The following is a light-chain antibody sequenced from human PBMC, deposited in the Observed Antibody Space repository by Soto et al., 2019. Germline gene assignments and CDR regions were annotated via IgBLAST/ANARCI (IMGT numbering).Light chain of an antibody. CDR2: GNS. Sequence: QSVLTQPSSVSGAPGQRVTISCTESSSNIGAGYDVHWYQQLPGTAPKLLIYGNSNRPSGVPDRFSGSKSGTSASLAITGLQAEDEADYYCQSYDSSLSGSYVFGTGTKVTVL. V-gene: IGLV1-40*01. CDR1: SSNIGAGYD. CDR3: QSYDSSLSGSYV. J-gene: IGLJ1*01.